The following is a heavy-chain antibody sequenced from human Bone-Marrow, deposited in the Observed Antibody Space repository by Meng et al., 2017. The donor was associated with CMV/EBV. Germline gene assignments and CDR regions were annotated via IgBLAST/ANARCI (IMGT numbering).Heavy chain of an antibody. CDR2: INPNSGGT. D-gene: IGHD2-2*01. CDR1: GYTFTGYY. CDR3: AIPGYCSSTSCSIYYYYYGMDV. V-gene: IGHV1-2*02. Sequence: ASVKVSCKASGYTFTGYYIHWVRQAPGQGLEWMGWINPNSGGTNYAQKFQGRVTMTRDTSISTAYMELSRLRSDDTAVYYCAIPGYCSSTSCSIYYYYYGMDVWGQGTTVTVSS. J-gene: IGHJ6*01.